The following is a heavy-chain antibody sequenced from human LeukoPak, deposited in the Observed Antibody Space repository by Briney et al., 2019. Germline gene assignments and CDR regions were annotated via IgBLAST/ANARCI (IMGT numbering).Heavy chain of an antibody. V-gene: IGHV1-2*02. Sequence: GASLKVSCKASGYTSTDYYLHWVRQAPGQGLEWMGWINPYSGDTNYAQKFQGRVTMTRDTSISTAYMELSRLRSDDTAVYYCARRQVTNWFDPWGQGALVTVSS. CDR3: ARRQVTNWFDP. CDR2: INPYSGDT. D-gene: IGHD2-21*02. J-gene: IGHJ5*02. CDR1: GYTSTDYY.